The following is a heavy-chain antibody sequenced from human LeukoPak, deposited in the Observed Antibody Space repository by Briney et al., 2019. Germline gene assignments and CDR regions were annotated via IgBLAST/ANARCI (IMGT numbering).Heavy chain of an antibody. CDR3: ARDGISSSWYNLFDP. Sequence: PGRSLRLSCAASGFTFSSYAMHWVRQAPGKGLEWVAVISYDGSNKYYADSVKGRFTISRDNSKNTLYLQMNSLRAEDTAVYYCARDGISSSWYNLFDPWGQGTLVTVSS. V-gene: IGHV3-30*04. CDR2: ISYDGSNK. D-gene: IGHD6-13*01. CDR1: GFTFSSYA. J-gene: IGHJ5*02.